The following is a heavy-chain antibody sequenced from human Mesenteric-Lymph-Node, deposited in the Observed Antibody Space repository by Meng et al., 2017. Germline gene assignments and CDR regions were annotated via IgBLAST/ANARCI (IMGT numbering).Heavy chain of an antibody. CDR2: IIPIFGTA. CDR3: ARRLGDNSGSYPFDY. D-gene: IGHD1-26*01. J-gene: IGHJ4*02. V-gene: IGHV1-69*06. CDR1: GGTFSSYA. Sequence: SVKVSCKASGGTFSSYAISWVRQAPGQGLEWMGGIIPIFGTANYAQKFQGRVTITADKSTSTAYMELSSLRSEDTAVYYCARRLGDNSGSYPFDYWGQGTLVTVSS.